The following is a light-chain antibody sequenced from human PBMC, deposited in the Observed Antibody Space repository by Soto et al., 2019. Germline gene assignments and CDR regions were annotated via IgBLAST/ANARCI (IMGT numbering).Light chain of an antibody. CDR1: QSVSIY. V-gene: IGKV3-15*01. J-gene: IGKJ1*01. Sequence: EVVMTQSPATLSVSPGERATLSCRASQSVSIYLAWYQQKPGQAPGPLIYAASTRATGIPARFTGSGSGTEFTLNISSLQSEDVAVYYCQQHNSWPRTFGQGTKVDIK. CDR2: AAS. CDR3: QQHNSWPRT.